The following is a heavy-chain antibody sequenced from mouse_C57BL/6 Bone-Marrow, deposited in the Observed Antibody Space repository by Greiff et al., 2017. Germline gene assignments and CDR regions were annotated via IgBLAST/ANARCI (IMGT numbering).Heavy chain of an antibody. CDR3: TTRPHYYYGSNYAMDY. V-gene: IGHV14-4*01. D-gene: IGHD1-1*01. Sequence: VQLQQSGAELVRPGASVKLSCTASGFNIKDDYMHWVKQRPEQGLAWIGWIDPENGDTEYASKFQGKATITADTSSNTAYLQLSSLTSEDTAVYYCTTRPHYYYGSNYAMDYWGQGTSVTVSS. J-gene: IGHJ4*01. CDR2: IDPENGDT. CDR1: GFNIKDDY.